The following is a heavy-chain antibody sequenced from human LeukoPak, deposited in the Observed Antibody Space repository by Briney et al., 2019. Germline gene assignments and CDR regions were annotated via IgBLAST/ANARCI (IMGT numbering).Heavy chain of an antibody. CDR2: IYFSGST. V-gene: IGHV4-39*07. Sequence: SETLSLTCTVSGGSISSSSYYWGWIRQPPGKGLEWIGSIYFSGSTYYNPSLKRRVTISVDTSKSQFSLKLSSVTAADTAVYYCARYKVGGWYRKLRYYFDYWGQGTLVTVSS. CDR3: ARYKVGGWYRKLRYYFDY. CDR1: GGSISSSSYY. D-gene: IGHD6-19*01. J-gene: IGHJ4*02.